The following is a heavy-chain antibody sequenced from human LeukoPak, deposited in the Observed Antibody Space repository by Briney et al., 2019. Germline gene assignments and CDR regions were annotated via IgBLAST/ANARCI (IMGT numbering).Heavy chain of an antibody. CDR2: IKQDGSEK. Sequence: GGSLRLSCAASGFTFSSYWMSWVRQAPGKGLEWVANIKQDGSEKYYVDSVKGRFTISRDNAKNSLYLQMNSLRAEDTAVYYCARDLMVVAATPGAYWGQGTLVTVSS. J-gene: IGHJ4*02. CDR1: GFTFSSYW. D-gene: IGHD2-15*01. CDR3: ARDLMVVAATPGAY. V-gene: IGHV3-7*01.